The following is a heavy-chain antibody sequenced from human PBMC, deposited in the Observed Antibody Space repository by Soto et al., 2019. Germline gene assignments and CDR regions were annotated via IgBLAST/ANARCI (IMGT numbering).Heavy chain of an antibody. CDR3: AKDLYPRPYDSSGCGT. J-gene: IGHJ5*02. V-gene: IGHV3-30*18. CDR1: GFTFSSYG. D-gene: IGHD3-22*01. Sequence: PGGSLRLSSAASGFTFSSYGMHWVRQAPGKGLEGVAVISYDGSNKYYADSVKGRFTISRDNSKNTLYLQMNSLRAEDTAVYYCAKDLYPRPYDSSGCGTWGQGTLVTVSS. CDR2: ISYDGSNK.